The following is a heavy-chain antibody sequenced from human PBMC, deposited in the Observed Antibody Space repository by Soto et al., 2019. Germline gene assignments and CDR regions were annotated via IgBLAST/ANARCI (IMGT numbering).Heavy chain of an antibody. CDR2: IIPIFGTA. CDR3: ARLYDSSGYYYVGYFDY. V-gene: IGHV1-69*13. D-gene: IGHD3-22*01. J-gene: IGHJ4*02. CDR1: GGTFSSYA. Sequence: GASVKVSCKASGGTFSSYAISWVRQAPGQGLEWMGGIIPIFGTANYAQKFQGRVTITADESTSTAYMELSSLRSEDTAVYYCARLYDSSGYYYVGYFDYWGQGTLVTVSS.